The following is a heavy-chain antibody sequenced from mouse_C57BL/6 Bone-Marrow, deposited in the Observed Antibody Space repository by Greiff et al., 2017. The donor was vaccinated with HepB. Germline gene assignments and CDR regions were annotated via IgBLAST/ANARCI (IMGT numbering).Heavy chain of an antibody. Sequence: VQLQQSGAELVRPGASVTLSCKASGYTFTDYEMHWVKQTPVHGLEWIGAIDPETGGTAYNQKFKGKAILTADKSSSTAYMELRSLTSEDSAVYYCTRSIYYGSSYDWFAYWGQGTLVTVSA. CDR1: GYTFTDYE. CDR2: IDPETGGT. CDR3: TRSIYYGSSYDWFAY. V-gene: IGHV1-15*01. J-gene: IGHJ3*01. D-gene: IGHD1-1*01.